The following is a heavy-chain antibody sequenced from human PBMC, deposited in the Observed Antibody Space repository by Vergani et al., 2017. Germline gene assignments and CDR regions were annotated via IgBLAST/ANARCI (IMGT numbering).Heavy chain of an antibody. CDR1: GGSISSGSYY. CDR2: IYTSGST. V-gene: IGHV4-61*02. J-gene: IGHJ6*02. CDR3: ARAEDSLEMATIHCIDV. D-gene: IGHD5-24*01. Sequence: QVQLQESGPGLVKPSQTLSLTCTVSGGSISSGSYYWSWIRQPAGKGLEWSGRIYTSGSTNSNPSLKSRVTIAVDTSKNQFSLKLSSVTAADTAVYYCARAEDSLEMATIHCIDVWGQGTTVTVSS.